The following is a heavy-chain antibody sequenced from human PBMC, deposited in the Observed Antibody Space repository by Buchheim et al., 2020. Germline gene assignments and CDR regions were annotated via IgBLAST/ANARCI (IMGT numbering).Heavy chain of an antibody. V-gene: IGHV4-39*01. CDR2: NYYSGST. J-gene: IGHJ4*02. CDR3: ASHSRAGEVDY. CDR1: GGSISSSSYY. D-gene: IGHD1-14*01. Sequence: QQQLQESGPGLVKPSETLSLTCNVSGGSISSSSYYWGWIRSPPGKGLEWIGSNYYSGSTYYNPTLKSRVTISVGTPKHQLFLNLTSVTAADTAVYYCASHSRAGEVDYWGQGTL.